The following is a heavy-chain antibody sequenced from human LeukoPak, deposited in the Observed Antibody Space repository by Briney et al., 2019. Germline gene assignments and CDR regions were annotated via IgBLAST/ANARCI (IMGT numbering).Heavy chain of an antibody. V-gene: IGHV3-7*01. CDR3: ARERYCTSATCYVGTPFDY. CDR2: IKQDGSEN. Sequence: GGSLRLSCAASGLTFSTYYMTWVRQAPGKGLEWVAGIKQDGSENYYVDSVKGRFTISRDNSKSSLSLQMNSLRAEDTALYFCARERYCTSATCYVGTPFDYWGQGTLVTVSS. J-gene: IGHJ4*02. D-gene: IGHD2-2*01. CDR1: GLTFSTYY.